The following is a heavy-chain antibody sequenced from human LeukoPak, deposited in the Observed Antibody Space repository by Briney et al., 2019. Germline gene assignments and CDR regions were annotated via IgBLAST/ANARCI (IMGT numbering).Heavy chain of an antibody. J-gene: IGHJ4*02. Sequence: GGSLRLSCAASNFTFSNYAMHWVRQAPGKGLEWVALISYDGGNKYYADSVKGRFTISRDNSKNTLYLQMNSLRPEDTAVYYCANLALISQSDYWGQGTLVTVSS. CDR3: ANLALISQSDY. D-gene: IGHD2-8*01. CDR1: NFTFSNYA. V-gene: IGHV3-30-3*01. CDR2: ISYDGGNK.